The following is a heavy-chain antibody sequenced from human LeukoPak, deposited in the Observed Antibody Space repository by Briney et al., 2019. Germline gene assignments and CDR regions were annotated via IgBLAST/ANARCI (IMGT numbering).Heavy chain of an antibody. CDR3: ARDLRPVGQQLVIDY. CDR1: GGSISTYY. J-gene: IGHJ4*02. CDR2: IYTSGST. D-gene: IGHD6-13*01. Sequence: SETLSLTCTVSGGSISTYYWIWIRQSPGKGLEWIGRIYTSGSTNYNPSLKSRVTMSVDTSKNQFSLKLSSVTAADTAVYYCARDLRPVGQQLVIDYWGQGTLVTVSS. V-gene: IGHV4-4*07.